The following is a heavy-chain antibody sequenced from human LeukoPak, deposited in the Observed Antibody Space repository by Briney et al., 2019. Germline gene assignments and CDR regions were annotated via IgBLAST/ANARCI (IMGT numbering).Heavy chain of an antibody. Sequence: PGGSLRLSCAASGFTVSSNYMSWVREAPGKGLEWVSVIYSVGSTYYADSVKGPITISRDNSKNTLYLQMNSLRTEDTAVYYCARDSNWNFDYWGQGTLVTVSS. CDR1: GFTVSSNY. CDR3: ARDSNWNFDY. D-gene: IGHD1-1*01. J-gene: IGHJ4*02. V-gene: IGHV3-66*02. CDR2: IYSVGST.